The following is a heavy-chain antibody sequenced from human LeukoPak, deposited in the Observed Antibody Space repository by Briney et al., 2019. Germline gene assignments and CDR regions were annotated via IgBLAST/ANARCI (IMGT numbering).Heavy chain of an antibody. D-gene: IGHD2-2*02. CDR3: ARWRLAYCSSTSCYTGPASH. CDR2: IYHSGST. V-gene: IGHV4-59*12. Sequence: SETLSLTCTVSGGSISSYYWSWIRQPPGKGLEWIGYIYHSGSTNYNPSLKSRVTISVDMSKNQISLKLSSVTAADTAVYYCARWRLAYCSSTSCYTGPASHWGQGTLVTVSS. CDR1: GGSISSYY. J-gene: IGHJ4*02.